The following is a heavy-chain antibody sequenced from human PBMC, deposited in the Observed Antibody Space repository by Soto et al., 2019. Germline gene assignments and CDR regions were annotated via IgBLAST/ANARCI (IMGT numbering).Heavy chain of an antibody. CDR1: GGSFSGYC. J-gene: IGHJ4*02. D-gene: IGHD6-6*01. CDR3: ARGGSEGYFDY. CDR2: INHSGST. V-gene: IGHV4-34*01. Sequence: SETLSLTCAVYGGSFSGYCLTWIRQPPGTGLEWIGEINHSGSTNYNPSLKSRVTISVDTSKNQFSLKLTSVTAEDTAVYYCARGGSEGYFDYWGQGTLVTVSS.